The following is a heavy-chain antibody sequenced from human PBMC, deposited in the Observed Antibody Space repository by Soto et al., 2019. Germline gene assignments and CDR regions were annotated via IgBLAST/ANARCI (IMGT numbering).Heavy chain of an antibody. J-gene: IGHJ5*02. V-gene: IGHV1-18*01. CDR3: ARDSMITFGRAPRDTWSAP. D-gene: IGHD3-16*01. CDR2: ISAYNGNT. Sequence: EKGLEWMGWISAYNGNTNYAQKLQGRVTMTTDTSTSTAYVELRSLRSDDTAVYYCARDSMITFGRAPRDTWSAPWGQGTLVTGFS.